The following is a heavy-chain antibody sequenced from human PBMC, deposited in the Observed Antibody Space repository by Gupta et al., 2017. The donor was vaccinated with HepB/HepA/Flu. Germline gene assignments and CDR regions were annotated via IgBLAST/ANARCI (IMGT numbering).Heavy chain of an antibody. V-gene: IGHV3-21*01. Sequence: EVQLVESGGGLVKPGGSLRLSCAASGFTFSSYSMNWVRQAPGKGLEWVSSISSSSSYIYYADSVKGRFTISRDNAKNSLYLQMNSLRAEDTAVYYCARDRYDFWSGYTRPTDAFDIWGQGTMVTVSS. CDR1: GFTFSSYS. CDR2: ISSSSSYI. D-gene: IGHD3-3*01. J-gene: IGHJ3*02. CDR3: ARDRYDFWSGYTRPTDAFDI.